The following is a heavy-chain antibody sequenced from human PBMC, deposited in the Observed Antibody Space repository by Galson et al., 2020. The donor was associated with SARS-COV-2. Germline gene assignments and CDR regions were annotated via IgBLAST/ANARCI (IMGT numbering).Heavy chain of an antibody. D-gene: IGHD3-3*01. V-gene: IGHV1-2*04. J-gene: IGHJ6*03. CDR3: ARDSRPRYYDFWSGWEPGYYYYMDV. CDR2: INPNSGGT. Sequence: ASVKVSCKASGYTFTGYYMHWVRQAPGQGLEWMGWINPNSGGTNYAQKFQGWVTMTRDTSISTAYMELSRLRSDDTAVYYCARDSRPRYYDFWSGWEPGYYYYMDVWGKGTTVTVSS. CDR1: GYTFTGYY.